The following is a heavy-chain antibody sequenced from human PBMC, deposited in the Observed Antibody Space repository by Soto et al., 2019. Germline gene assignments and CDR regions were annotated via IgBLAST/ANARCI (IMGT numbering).Heavy chain of an antibody. D-gene: IGHD3-3*01. Sequence: PGGSLRLCXAASGFTFSDYTMNWVRQAPGKGLEWISYISSTSNTIHYADSVKGRFTISRDNAKNSLDLQMNSLRDEDTAVYYCARGRFSSTSYGMDVWGQGTTVTVSS. CDR3: ARGRFSSTSYGMDV. J-gene: IGHJ6*02. V-gene: IGHV3-48*02. CDR1: GFTFSDYT. CDR2: ISSTSNTI.